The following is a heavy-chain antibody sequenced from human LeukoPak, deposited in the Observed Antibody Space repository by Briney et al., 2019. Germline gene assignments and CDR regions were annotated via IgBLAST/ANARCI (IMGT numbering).Heavy chain of an antibody. CDR1: GFTFSSYS. CDR2: ISSSSSYI. CDR3: ARGIRGTSRYYYFDY. D-gene: IGHD1-7*01. J-gene: IGHJ4*02. Sequence: GGSLRLSCAASGFTFSSYSMNWVRQAPGKGLEWASSISSSSSYIYYADSVKGRFTISRDNAKNSLYLQMNSLRAEDTAVYYCARGIRGTSRYYYFDYWGQGTLVTVSS. V-gene: IGHV3-21*01.